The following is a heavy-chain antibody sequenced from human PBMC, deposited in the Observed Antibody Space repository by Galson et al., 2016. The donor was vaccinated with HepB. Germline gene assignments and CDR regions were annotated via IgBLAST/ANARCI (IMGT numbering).Heavy chain of an antibody. CDR3: ARGGATPGQWLDNWFDP. J-gene: IGHJ5*02. Sequence: SLRLSCAASGFTFSNSWMSWVRQAPGAGLEWVSGTNWSGHTTGYADSVNGRFTISRDNAKNSLFLQMNSLRAEDTAFYYCARGGATPGQWLDNWFDPWGQGTLVSVSS. D-gene: IGHD6-19*01. V-gene: IGHV3-20*04. CDR2: TNWSGHTT. CDR1: GFTFSNSW.